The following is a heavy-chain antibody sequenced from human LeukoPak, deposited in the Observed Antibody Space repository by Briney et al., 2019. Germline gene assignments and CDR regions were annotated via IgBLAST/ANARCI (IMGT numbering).Heavy chain of an antibody. CDR2: ICSGGTP. J-gene: IGHJ4*02. D-gene: IGHD6-19*01. V-gene: IGHV3-23*01. CDR3: AKDDHGGSGWRDYFDQ. CDR1: VFTFSSYD. Sequence: GGSLRLSCAASVFTFSSYDVSWGREAPGGGLEWGSAICSGGTPYCADSVKGRFTISRDNSKDTLYLKMNSLRAEDTAVYYCAKDDHGGSGWRDYFDQWGQGTLVTVSS.